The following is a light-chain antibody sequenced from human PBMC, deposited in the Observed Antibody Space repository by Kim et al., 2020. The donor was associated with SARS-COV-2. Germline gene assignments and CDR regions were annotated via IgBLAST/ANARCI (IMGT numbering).Light chain of an antibody. CDR2: DKN. CDR3: NSRDTSGDHVV. J-gene: IGLJ2*01. Sequence: SSELTQDPAVSVALGQTVRITCQGDSLRRYYASWYQQKPGQAPVLVIYDKNNRPSGIPDRFSGSSSGITASLTITGAQAEDEADYYCNSRDTSGDHVVFG. V-gene: IGLV3-19*01. CDR1: SLRRYY.